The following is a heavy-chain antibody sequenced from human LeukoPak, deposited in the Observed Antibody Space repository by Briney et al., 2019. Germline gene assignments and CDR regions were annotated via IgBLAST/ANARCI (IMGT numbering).Heavy chain of an antibody. Sequence: TLSLTCTVSGGSISSYYWSWIRQPPGKALEWLALIYWDDDKRYSPSLKSRLTITKDTSKNQVVLTMTNMDPVDTATYYCAHRSRYSHANWFDPWGQGTLVTVSS. V-gene: IGHV2-5*08. J-gene: IGHJ5*02. CDR1: GGSISSYYW. CDR3: AHRSRYSHANWFDP. CDR2: IYWDDDK. D-gene: IGHD6-13*01.